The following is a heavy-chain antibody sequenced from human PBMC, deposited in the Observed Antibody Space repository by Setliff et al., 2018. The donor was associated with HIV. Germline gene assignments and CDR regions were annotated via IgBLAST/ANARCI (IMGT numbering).Heavy chain of an antibody. CDR1: GFTFSSYA. V-gene: IGHV3-15*01. CDR2: MKSIPDGGRI. J-gene: IGHJ4*02. CDR3: TTGTRLVD. Sequence: PGGSLRLSCAASGFTFSSYAMHWVRQAPGKGLEWIGRMKSIPDGGRIDYAAPVKGRFAISRDDAINTLFLEMHSLKIDDTGVYYCTTGTRLVDWGQGALVTVSS. D-gene: IGHD2-21*01.